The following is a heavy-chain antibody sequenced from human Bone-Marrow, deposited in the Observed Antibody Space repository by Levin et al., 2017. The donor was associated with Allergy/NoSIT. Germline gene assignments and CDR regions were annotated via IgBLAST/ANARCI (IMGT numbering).Heavy chain of an antibody. V-gene: IGHV4-61*01. CDR3: ARWKSSSFRFYFGN. Sequence: PSETLSLTCTVSGGSFSSGSYYWSWIRQLPGKGLEWIGYLHHSGSTFYNPSLKSRVTISLGTSENQFSLKLRSVTAADTAVYYCARWKSSSFRFYFGNWGQGTLVTVSA. CDR1: GGSFSSGSYY. J-gene: IGHJ4*02. D-gene: IGHD6-6*01. CDR2: LHHSGST.